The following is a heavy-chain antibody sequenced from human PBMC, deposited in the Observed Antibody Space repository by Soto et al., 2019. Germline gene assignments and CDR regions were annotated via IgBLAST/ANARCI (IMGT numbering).Heavy chain of an antibody. CDR1: SGSISSRKW. J-gene: IGHJ5*02. CDR2: IYHSGST. Sequence: SETLSLTCAVSSGSISSRKWWTWVRQSPGKGLEWIGEIYHSGSTNYNPSLKSRVTISVDTSKNQFSLKLSPVTAADTAVYYCARTSYDSSGTAADPWGQGTLVTVSS. CDR3: ARTSYDSSGTAADP. V-gene: IGHV4-4*02. D-gene: IGHD3-22*01.